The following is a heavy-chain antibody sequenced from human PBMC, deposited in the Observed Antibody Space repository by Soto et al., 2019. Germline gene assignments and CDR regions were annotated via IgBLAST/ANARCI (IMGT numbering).Heavy chain of an antibody. J-gene: IGHJ6*02. CDR3: ARFGHPQRKDYNGMDV. Sequence: GESLKISCKGSGYSFTSYRIGWVRQMPGKGLEWMGIIYPGDSDTRYSPSFQGQVTISADKSISTAYLQWSSLKASDTAMYYCARFGHPQRKDYNGMDVWGQATTVTVSS. CDR2: IYPGDSDT. V-gene: IGHV5-51*01. CDR1: GYSFTSYR. D-gene: IGHD2-2*01.